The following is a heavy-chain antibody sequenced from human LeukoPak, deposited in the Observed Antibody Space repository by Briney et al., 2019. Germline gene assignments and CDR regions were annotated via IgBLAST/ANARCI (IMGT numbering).Heavy chain of an antibody. CDR1: GYTLTELS. D-gene: IGHD3-22*01. Sequence: ASVKVSCKVSGYTLTELSMHWVRQAPGKGLEWMGGFDPEDGETIYAQKFQGRVTMTEDTSTDTAYMELSSLRSEDTAVCYCATADSGYYLNWFDPWGQGTLVTVSS. V-gene: IGHV1-24*01. J-gene: IGHJ5*02. CDR2: FDPEDGET. CDR3: ATADSGYYLNWFDP.